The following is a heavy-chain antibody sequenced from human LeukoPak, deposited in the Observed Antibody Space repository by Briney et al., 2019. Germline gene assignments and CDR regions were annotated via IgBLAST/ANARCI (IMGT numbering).Heavy chain of an antibody. D-gene: IGHD3-3*01. Sequence: GGSLRLSCAVSGLTFSNLKMNWVRQAPGKGLEWVSYISAGGRTTFYADSVTGRFTISRDNAKNSLYLQMNSLRAEDTAVYYCATEKYYDFWSGYPSFDYWGQGTLVTVSS. CDR3: ATEKYYDFWSGYPSFDY. CDR2: ISAGGRTT. J-gene: IGHJ4*02. CDR1: GLTFSNLK. V-gene: IGHV3-48*01.